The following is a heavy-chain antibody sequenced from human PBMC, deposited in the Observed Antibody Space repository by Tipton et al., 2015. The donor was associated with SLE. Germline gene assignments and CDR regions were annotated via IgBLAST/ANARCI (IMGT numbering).Heavy chain of an antibody. CDR1: GFTFSSYA. D-gene: IGHD6-6*01. J-gene: IGHJ4*02. V-gene: IGHV3-64*01. Sequence: GSLRLSCAASGFTFSSYAMHWVRQAPGKGLEYVSAISSNGGSTYYANSVKGRFTISRDNSKNTLYLQMGSLRAEDMAVYYCARAVGSSSPGYFDYWGQGTLFTVSS. CDR2: ISSNGGST. CDR3: ARAVGSSSPGYFDY.